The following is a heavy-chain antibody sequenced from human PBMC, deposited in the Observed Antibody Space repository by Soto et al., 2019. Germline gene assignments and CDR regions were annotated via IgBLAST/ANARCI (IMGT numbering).Heavy chain of an antibody. Sequence: DSVEVYCKASGYTFTSCAIHWVRQAPGQRLEWMGWINAGNGNTKYSQKFQGRVTITRDTSASTAYMELSSLRSEDTAVYYCARAARIAARGWFDPWGQGTLVTVSS. D-gene: IGHD6-6*01. V-gene: IGHV1-3*01. CDR1: GYTFTSCA. CDR3: ARAARIAARGWFDP. CDR2: INAGNGNT. J-gene: IGHJ5*02.